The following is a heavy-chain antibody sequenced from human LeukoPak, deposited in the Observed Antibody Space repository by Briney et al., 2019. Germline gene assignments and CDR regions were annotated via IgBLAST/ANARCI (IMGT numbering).Heavy chain of an antibody. Sequence: ASVKVSCKASGYTFTSYGISWVRQAPGQGLEWMGWIIAYNGNTNYAQKLQGRVTMTTDTSTSTAYMELRSLRSDDTAVYYCARDNMAGNYYYYYMKVWGKGTTVTVSS. J-gene: IGHJ6*03. CDR1: GYTFTSYG. V-gene: IGHV1-18*01. D-gene: IGHD2/OR15-2a*01. CDR2: IIAYNGNT. CDR3: ARDNMAGNYYYYYMKV.